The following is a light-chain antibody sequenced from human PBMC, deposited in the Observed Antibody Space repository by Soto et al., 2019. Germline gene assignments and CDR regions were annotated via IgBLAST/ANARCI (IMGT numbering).Light chain of an antibody. CDR3: GVWDDSLNVQV. J-gene: IGLJ2*01. CDR2: GDD. CDR1: SSNSGSNN. Sequence: QSVLTQPPSASETPGQRVTISCSGSSSNSGSNNVKWYQQFPGTAPKLLIYGDDQRPSGVPDRFSGSKSGTSASLAISGLQSEDEADYFCGVWDDSLNVQVFGGGTKLTVL. V-gene: IGLV1-44*01.